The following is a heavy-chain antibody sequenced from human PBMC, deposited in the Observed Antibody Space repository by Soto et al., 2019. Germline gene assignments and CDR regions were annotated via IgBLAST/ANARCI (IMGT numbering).Heavy chain of an antibody. CDR1: GGSFSGYY. CDR2: INHSGST. D-gene: IGHD2-15*01. CDR3: ARERYCSGGRCQNRAFDI. J-gene: IGHJ3*02. V-gene: IGHV4-34*01. Sequence: SETLSLTCAVYGGSFSGYYWSWIRQPPGKGLEWIGEINHSGSTNYNPSLKSRVTISVDTSKNQFSLKLSSVTAEDTAVYYCARERYCSGGRCQNRAFDIWGQGTMVTVSS.